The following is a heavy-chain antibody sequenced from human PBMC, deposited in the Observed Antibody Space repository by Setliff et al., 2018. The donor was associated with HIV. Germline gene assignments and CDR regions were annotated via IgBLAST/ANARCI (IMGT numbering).Heavy chain of an antibody. V-gene: IGHV1-18*01. Sequence: ASVKVSCKASGYTFTTYDITWVRQAPGQGLEWLGWISPYNGHTNFAQKFQGRVTMTTGTATSTAYMEVRSLRSDDTAVYYCARTDYGGNSGGNYFDYWGQGSQVTVS. CDR3: ARTDYGGNSGGNYFDY. J-gene: IGHJ4*02. CDR2: ISPYNGHT. CDR1: GYTFTTYD. D-gene: IGHD4-17*01.